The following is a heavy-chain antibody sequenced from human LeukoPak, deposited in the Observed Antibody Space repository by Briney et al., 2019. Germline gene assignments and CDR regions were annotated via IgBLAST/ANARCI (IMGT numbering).Heavy chain of an antibody. J-gene: IGHJ4*02. D-gene: IGHD3-10*01. V-gene: IGHV3-23*01. CDR3: AKMFYGSGSYYQSHFDY. CDR1: GFTFSSYS. Sequence: GGSLRLSCAASGFTFSSYSMNWVRQAPGKGLEWVSAISGSGGSTYYADSVKGRFTISRDNSKNTLYLQMNSLRAEDTAVYYCAKMFYGSGSYYQSHFDYWGQGTLVTVSS. CDR2: ISGSGGST.